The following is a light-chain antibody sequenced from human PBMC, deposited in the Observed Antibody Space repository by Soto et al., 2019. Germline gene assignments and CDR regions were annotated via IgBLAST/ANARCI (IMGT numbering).Light chain of an antibody. Sequence: IVLTQSPGTLSLSPGERTTLSCRASQSISRYLAWYQQKPGQGPRLLIYGASSRATGTPDRFSGSGSGTGFTLTISRLEPEDFAVYYCQQYGSSPWTFGQGTKVDNK. CDR1: QSISRY. CDR3: QQYGSSPWT. CDR2: GAS. V-gene: IGKV3-20*01. J-gene: IGKJ1*01.